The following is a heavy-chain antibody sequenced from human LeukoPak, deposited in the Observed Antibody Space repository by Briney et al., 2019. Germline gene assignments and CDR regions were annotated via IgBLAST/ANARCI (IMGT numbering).Heavy chain of an antibody. CDR2: INHSGST. J-gene: IGHJ4*02. CDR1: GFTVSSNY. D-gene: IGHD2/OR15-2a*01. CDR3: ARVASPFPFDY. V-gene: IGHV4-34*01. Sequence: GSLRLSCAASGFTVSSNYMTWVRQPPGKGLEWIGEINHSGSTNYNPSLKSRVTISVDTSKNQFSLKLSSVTAADTAVYYCARVASPFPFDYWGQGTLVTVSS.